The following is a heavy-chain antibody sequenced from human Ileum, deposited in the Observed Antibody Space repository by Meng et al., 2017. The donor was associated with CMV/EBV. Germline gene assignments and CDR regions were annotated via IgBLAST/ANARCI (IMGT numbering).Heavy chain of an antibody. CDR2: IINDGTTT. J-gene: IGHJ4*02. Sequence: GGSLRLSCVGSGFIFNSHWMHWVRQAPGKGLVWVSHIINDGTTTSYADSVRGRFTISRDNAKNSVSLQMNSLRAEDTAVYYCAGGDGWHFDSWGQGTLVTVSS. V-gene: IGHV3-74*01. CDR3: AGGDGWHFDS. CDR1: GFIFNSHW. D-gene: IGHD2-21*02.